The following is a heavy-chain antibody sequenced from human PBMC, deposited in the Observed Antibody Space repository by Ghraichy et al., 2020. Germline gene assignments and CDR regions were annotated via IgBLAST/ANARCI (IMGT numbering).Heavy chain of an antibody. V-gene: IGHV3-74*01. CDR1: GFTFSSYW. CDR3: ARELTGDVAFDI. CDR2: INSDGSST. D-gene: IGHD7-27*01. J-gene: IGHJ3*02. Sequence: GESLRLSCAASGFTFSSYWMHWVRQAPGKGLVWVSRINSDGSSTTYADSVKGRFTISRDNAKNTLYLRMSSLRAGDTAVYYCARELTGDVAFDIWGQGTMVTVSS.